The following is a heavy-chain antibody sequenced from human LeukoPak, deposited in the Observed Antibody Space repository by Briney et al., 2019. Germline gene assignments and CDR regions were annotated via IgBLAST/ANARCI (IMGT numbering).Heavy chain of an antibody. Sequence: SETLSLTCAVSGGSISSSSYYWGWIRQPPGKGLEWIESIYYSGSTYYNPSLKSRVTISVDTSKNQFSLKLSSVTAADTAVYYCARDLREGGSYGFYYYYGMDVWGQGTTVTVSS. V-gene: IGHV4-39*07. CDR3: ARDLREGGSYGFYYYYGMDV. CDR1: GGSISSSSYY. D-gene: IGHD5-18*01. CDR2: IYYSGST. J-gene: IGHJ6*02.